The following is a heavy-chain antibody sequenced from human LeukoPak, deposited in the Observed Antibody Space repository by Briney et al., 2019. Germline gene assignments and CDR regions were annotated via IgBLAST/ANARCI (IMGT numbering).Heavy chain of an antibody. J-gene: IGHJ3*02. D-gene: IGHD1-7*01. Sequence: GASVKVSCKASGYTFTGYYMHWVRQAPGQGLEWMGWINPNSGGTNYAQKFQGRVTMTRDTSISTAYMELSRLRSDDTAVYYCARDKGDYNWNYDHAFDIWGQGTMVTVSS. CDR2: INPNSGGT. CDR3: ARDKGDYNWNYDHAFDI. CDR1: GYTFTGYY. V-gene: IGHV1-2*02.